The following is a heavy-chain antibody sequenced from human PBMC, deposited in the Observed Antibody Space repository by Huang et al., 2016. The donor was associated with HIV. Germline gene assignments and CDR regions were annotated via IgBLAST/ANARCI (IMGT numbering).Heavy chain of an antibody. Sequence: QVQLVQSGAEVRKPGASVKVSCKVSGYILTELAMHWVRQSPGKGLEWMGGYDTEDGDTRYAEKLQDRVTMTEDTSTDTAYLELSGLTSDDTAVYYCATHSGGDSYAPYYWGQGTLVTVSS. CDR3: ATHSGGDSYAPYY. CDR1: GYILTELA. V-gene: IGHV1-24*01. J-gene: IGHJ4*02. D-gene: IGHD2-21*02. CDR2: YDTEDGDT.